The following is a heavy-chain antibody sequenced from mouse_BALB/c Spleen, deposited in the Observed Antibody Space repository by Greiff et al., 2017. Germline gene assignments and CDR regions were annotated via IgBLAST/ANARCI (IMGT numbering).Heavy chain of an antibody. Sequence: EVQLQESGGGLVQPGGSRKLSCAASGFTFSSFGMHWVRQAPEKGLEWVAYISSGSSTIYYADTVKGRFTISRDNPKNTLFLQMTSLRSEDTALSYCARSSDSYYPSFAYWGQGTLVTVSA. CDR3: ARSSDSYYPSFAY. D-gene: IGHD2-12*01. J-gene: IGHJ3*01. CDR1: GFTFSSFG. V-gene: IGHV5-17*02. CDR2: ISSGSSTI.